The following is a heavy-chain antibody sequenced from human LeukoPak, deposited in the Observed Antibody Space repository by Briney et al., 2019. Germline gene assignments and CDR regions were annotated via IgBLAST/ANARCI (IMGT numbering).Heavy chain of an antibody. CDR2: ISYDGSNK. CDR1: GFTFSSYA. V-gene: IGHV3-30-3*01. Sequence: GGSLRLSCAASGFTFSSYAMHWVRQAPGKGLEWVAVISYDGSNKYYADSVKGRFTISRDNSKNTLYLQMNSLRAKDTAVYYCARARWELLDAFDIWGQGTMVTVSS. J-gene: IGHJ3*02. CDR3: ARARWELLDAFDI. D-gene: IGHD1-26*01.